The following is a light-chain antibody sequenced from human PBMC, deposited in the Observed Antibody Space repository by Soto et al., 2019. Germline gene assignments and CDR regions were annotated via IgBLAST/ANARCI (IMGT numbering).Light chain of an antibody. CDR3: QHYNNWPFT. V-gene: IGKV1-39*01. J-gene: IGKJ2*01. CDR2: SAS. Sequence: DIQMTQSPSSLSASVGDRVTITCRASQSISSSFLNWYQQKPGKAPKLLIFSASSLQSGVPSRFSGSGSGTDFTLTISSLQSEDFAVYYCQHYNNWPFTFGQGTKLEIK. CDR1: QSISSSF.